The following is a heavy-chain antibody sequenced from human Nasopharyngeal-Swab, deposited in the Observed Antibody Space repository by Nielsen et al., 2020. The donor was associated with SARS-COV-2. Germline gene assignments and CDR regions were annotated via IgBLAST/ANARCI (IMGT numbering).Heavy chain of an antibody. J-gene: IGHJ4*02. CDR3: ARVPSITIFGVVDY. D-gene: IGHD3-3*01. CDR1: GGSFSGHY. V-gene: IGHV4-34*01. CDR2: INHSGST. Sequence: SETLSLTCAVYGGSFSGHYWSWIRQPPGKGLEWIEEINHSGSTNYNPSLKSRVTISVDTSKNQFSLKLSSVTAADTAVYYCARVPSITIFGVVDYWGQGTLVTVSS.